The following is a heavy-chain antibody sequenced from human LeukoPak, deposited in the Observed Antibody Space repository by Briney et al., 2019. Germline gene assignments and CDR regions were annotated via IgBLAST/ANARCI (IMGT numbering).Heavy chain of an antibody. CDR2: IIPIFGTA. D-gene: IGHD2-2*02. Sequence: ASVKVSCKASGGTFSSYAISWVRQAPGQGLEWMGGIIPIFGTANYAQKSQGRVTITADESTSTAYMELSSLRSEDTAVYYCACAIDGGYFDYWGQGTLVTVSS. CDR1: GGTFSSYA. CDR3: ACAIDGGYFDY. V-gene: IGHV1-69*13. J-gene: IGHJ4*02.